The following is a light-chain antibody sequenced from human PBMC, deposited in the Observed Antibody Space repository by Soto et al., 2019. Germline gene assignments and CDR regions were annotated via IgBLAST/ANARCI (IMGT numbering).Light chain of an antibody. Sequence: EIVMTQSPATLSVSPGERATLSCRASQSVSSNLAWYQQKPGQAPRLLIYGASTRATGIPARFSVSGSGTEFTPANTSLQSEDVVDYYYQAYNNWPSYTFGQGTKVEIK. CDR3: QAYNNWPSYT. CDR2: GAS. V-gene: IGKV3-15*01. CDR1: QSVSSN. J-gene: IGKJ1*01.